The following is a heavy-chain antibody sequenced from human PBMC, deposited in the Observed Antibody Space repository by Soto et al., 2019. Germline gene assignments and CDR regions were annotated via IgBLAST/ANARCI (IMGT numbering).Heavy chain of an antibody. J-gene: IGHJ6*02. V-gene: IGHV3-9*01. CDR2: ISWNSGSI. Sequence: EVQLVESGGGLVQPGRSLRLSCAASGFTFDDYAMHWVRQAPGKGLEWVSGISWNSGSIGYADSVKGRFTISRDNAKNSLYLQMNSLRAEDTALYYCANAYGSCYGMDVWGQGTTVTVSS. CDR3: ANAYGSCYGMDV. D-gene: IGHD3-10*01. CDR1: GFTFDDYA.